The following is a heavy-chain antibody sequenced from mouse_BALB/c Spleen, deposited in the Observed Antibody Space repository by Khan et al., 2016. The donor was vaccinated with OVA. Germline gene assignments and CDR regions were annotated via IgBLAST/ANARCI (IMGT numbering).Heavy chain of an antibody. D-gene: IGHD1-2*01. V-gene: IGHV3-2*02. CDR3: ARTARINY. CDR2: ISYSGST. J-gene: IGHJ2*01. Sequence: EVQLQESGPGLVKPSQSLSLTCTVTGYSITSGYGWNWIRQFPGNQLEWMGYISYSGSTNYNPSLKSRISITRDTSNNQFFLQLNSVTTEDTATYYCARTARINYWGQGTTLTVSS. CDR1: GYSITSGYG.